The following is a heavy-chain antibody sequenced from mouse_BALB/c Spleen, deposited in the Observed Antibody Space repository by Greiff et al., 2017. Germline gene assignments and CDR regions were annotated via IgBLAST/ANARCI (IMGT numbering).Heavy chain of an antibody. Sequence: VQLQQPGAELVMPGASVKMSCKASGYTFTDYWMHWVKQRPGQGLEWIGAIDTSDSYTSYNQKFKGKATLTLDESSSTAYMQLSSLTSEDSAVYYCARDYRYDGTWFAYWGQGTLVTVSA. CDR3: ARDYRYDGTWFAY. J-gene: IGHJ3*01. CDR2: IDTSDSYT. V-gene: IGHV1-69*01. D-gene: IGHD2-14*01. CDR1: GYTFTDYW.